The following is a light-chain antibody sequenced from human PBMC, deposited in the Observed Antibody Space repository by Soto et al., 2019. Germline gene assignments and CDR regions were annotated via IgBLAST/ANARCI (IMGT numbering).Light chain of an antibody. J-gene: IGLJ3*02. V-gene: IGLV2-14*01. Sequence: QSALTQPASVSGSAGQSITISCSGTMRDVGAYNLVSWYQQHPGTAPKLIIYEVRNRPSGISYRFSGSRSGNTASLTISGLQSEDEGDYYCSAYTARSTLVLGGGTQVPVL. CDR1: MRDVGAYNL. CDR3: SAYTARSTLV. CDR2: EVR.